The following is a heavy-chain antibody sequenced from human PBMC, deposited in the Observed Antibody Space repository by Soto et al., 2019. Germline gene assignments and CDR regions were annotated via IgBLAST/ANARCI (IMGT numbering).Heavy chain of an antibody. CDR1: HGSIFSGGFY. CDR3: ARSTGPHWYFDR. V-gene: IGHV4-31*03. Sequence: QVQLQESGPGLVKPSQTLSLPCTVSHGSIFSGGFYWSFIRQHPGKGLEWIGYIYYSGTTHYNPSLKSRVTIAVVTAMKHFSLKLGSVTAADTAVYYCARSTGPHWYFDRWCRGGLVTVSS. CDR2: IYYSGTT. J-gene: IGHJ2*01.